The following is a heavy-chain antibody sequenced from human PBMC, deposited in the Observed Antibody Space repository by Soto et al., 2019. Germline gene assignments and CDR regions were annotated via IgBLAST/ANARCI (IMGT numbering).Heavy chain of an antibody. CDR2: INPSGGST. CDR3: ARELHDFWSGYRFDY. J-gene: IGHJ4*02. Sequence: ASVKVSCKASGYTFTSYYMHWVRQAPGQGLEWMGIINPSGGSTSYAQKFQGRVTMTRDTSTSTVYMELSSLRSEDTAVYYCARELHDFWSGYRFDYWGQGTLLTVSS. D-gene: IGHD3-3*01. V-gene: IGHV1-46*01. CDR1: GYTFTSYY.